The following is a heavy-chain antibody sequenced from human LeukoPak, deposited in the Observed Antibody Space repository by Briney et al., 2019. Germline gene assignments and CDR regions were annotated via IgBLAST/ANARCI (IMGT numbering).Heavy chain of an antibody. CDR3: AKGYSGYDLDY. V-gene: IGHV3-30-3*01. Sequence: TGGSLRLSCAASGFTFSSYAMHWVRQAPGKGLEWVAVISYDGSNKYYADSVKGRFTISRDNSKNTLYLQMNSLRAEDTAVYYCAKGYSGYDLDYWGQGSLVTVSS. CDR2: ISYDGSNK. J-gene: IGHJ4*02. D-gene: IGHD5-12*01. CDR1: GFTFSSYA.